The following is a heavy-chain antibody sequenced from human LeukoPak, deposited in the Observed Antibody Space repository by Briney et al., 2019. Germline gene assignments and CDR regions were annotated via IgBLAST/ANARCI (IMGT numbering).Heavy chain of an antibody. Sequence: GGSLRLSCAASGFTFSSYAMSWVRQAPGKGLEWVSTISGSGDSTDYADSVKGRFTISRDNSKNTLYLQMNSLRAEDTAVYYCAKGALMMYAIDRLDYWGQGTLVTVSS. D-gene: IGHD2-8*01. CDR1: GFTFSSYA. J-gene: IGHJ4*02. CDR2: ISGSGDST. V-gene: IGHV3-23*01. CDR3: AKGALMMYAIDRLDY.